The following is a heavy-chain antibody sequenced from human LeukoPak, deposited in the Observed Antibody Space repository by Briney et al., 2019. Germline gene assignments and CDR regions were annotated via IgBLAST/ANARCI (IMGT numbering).Heavy chain of an antibody. CDR2: ISERGGST. J-gene: IGHJ4*02. CDR3: AKRGIVIRAVIIIGFHKEAYYFDY. V-gene: IGHV3-23*01. Sequence: RGSLRLSCVVSGITLSNYGMGWVRQAPGKGLVWVSGISERGGSTNYADSVKGRFIISRDTSKNPVYLQMNSLRVEDTAVYFCAKRGIVIRAVIIIGFHKEAYYFDYWGQGILLTVSS. D-gene: IGHD3-10*01. CDR1: GITLSNYG.